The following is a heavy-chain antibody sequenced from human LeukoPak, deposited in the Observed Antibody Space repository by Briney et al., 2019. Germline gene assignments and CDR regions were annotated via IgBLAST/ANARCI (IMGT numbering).Heavy chain of an antibody. J-gene: IGHJ6*03. CDR2: IYYSGST. Sequence: SETLSLTCTVSGGSISSYYWSWIRQPPGKGLEWIGYIYYSGSTNYNPSLKSRVTISVDTSKNQFSLKLSSVTAADTAVYYCARSVEGYCSGGSCYSYYYMDVWGKGTTVTVSS. CDR3: ARSVEGYCSGGSCYSYYYMDV. CDR1: GGSISSYY. V-gene: IGHV4-59*01. D-gene: IGHD2-15*01.